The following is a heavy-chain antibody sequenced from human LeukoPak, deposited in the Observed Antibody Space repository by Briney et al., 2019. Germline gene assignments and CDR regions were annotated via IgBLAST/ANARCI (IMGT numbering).Heavy chain of an antibody. CDR1: GFTFSSYA. CDR2: ISGSGGST. D-gene: IGHD2-2*01. J-gene: IGHJ6*02. Sequence: GGSLRLSCAASGFTFSSYAMSWVRQAPGKGLEWVSAISGSGGSTYYADSVKGRFTISRDNSKNTLYLQMNSLRAEDTAVYYCARTVPAALDYYYGMDVWGQGTTVTVSS. V-gene: IGHV3-23*01. CDR3: ARTVPAALDYYYGMDV.